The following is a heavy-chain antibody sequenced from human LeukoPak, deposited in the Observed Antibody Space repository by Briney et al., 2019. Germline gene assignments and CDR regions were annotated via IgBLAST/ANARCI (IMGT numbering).Heavy chain of an antibody. CDR1: GGSFSGYY. J-gene: IGHJ3*02. CDR2: INHSGST. CDR3: ALARDYYDSSGYSYAFDI. Sequence: SETLSLTCAVYGGSFSGYYWSWIRQPPGKGLEWIGEINHSGSTNYNPSLKSRVTISVDTSKNQFSLKLSSVTAADTAVYYCALARDYYDSSGYSYAFDIWGRGTMVTVSS. V-gene: IGHV4-34*01. D-gene: IGHD3-22*01.